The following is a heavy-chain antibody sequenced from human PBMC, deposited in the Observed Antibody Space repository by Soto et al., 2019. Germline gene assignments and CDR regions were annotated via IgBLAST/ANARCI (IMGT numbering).Heavy chain of an antibody. J-gene: IGHJ6*02. D-gene: IGHD6-13*01. CDR3: AKNKTPMAAAAFPYYGIDV. Sequence: EVQLVESGGGLVKPGGSLRLSCAASGFTFSSYSMNWVRQAPGEGLEWVSSISSSSSYIYYADSVKVRFTISRDNAKNSMYLQMNSLRAEDTAVYYCAKNKTPMAAAAFPYYGIDVWGQGTTVTVSS. CDR2: ISSSSSYI. CDR1: GFTFSSYS. V-gene: IGHV3-21*01.